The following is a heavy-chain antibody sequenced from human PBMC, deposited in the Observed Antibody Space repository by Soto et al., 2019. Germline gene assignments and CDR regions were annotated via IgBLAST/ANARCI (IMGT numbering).Heavy chain of an antibody. CDR3: ARDKGRDGYSWDY. J-gene: IGHJ4*02. CDR1: GGTFSIYS. CDR2: IIPIFGTA. D-gene: IGHD2-15*01. V-gene: IGHV1-69*13. Sequence: SVKVSCKASGGTFSIYSISWVRQAPGQGLEWVGGIIPIFGTANYAQKFQGRVTITADESTSTAYMELSSLRSEDTAVYYCARDKGRDGYSWDYWGPGTLVTVSS.